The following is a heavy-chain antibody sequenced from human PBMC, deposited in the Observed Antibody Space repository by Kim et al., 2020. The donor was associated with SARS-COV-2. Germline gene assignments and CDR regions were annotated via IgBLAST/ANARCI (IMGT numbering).Heavy chain of an antibody. CDR2: YK. D-gene: IGHD3-10*01. J-gene: IGHJ6*02. CDR3: ARGRDRSMDV. V-gene: IGHV6-1*01. Sequence: YKDYAEAVKSRITVPPDTSKNQFSLQLNSVTPEDTAVYYCARGRDRSMDVWGQGTTVTVSS.